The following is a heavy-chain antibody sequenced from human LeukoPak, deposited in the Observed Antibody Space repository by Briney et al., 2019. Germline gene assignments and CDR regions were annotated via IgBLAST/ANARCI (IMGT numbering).Heavy chain of an antibody. D-gene: IGHD3-16*01. CDR2: IYSGGST. J-gene: IGHJ6*02. Sequence: GGSLRLSCAASGFTFSSYAMSWVRQAPGKGLEWVSVIYSGGSTYYADSVKGRFTISRDNSKNTLYLQMNSLRAEDTAVYYCARSLKRLRFNYYGMDVWGQGTTVTVSS. CDR3: ARSLKRLRFNYYGMDV. V-gene: IGHV3-66*01. CDR1: GFTFSSYA.